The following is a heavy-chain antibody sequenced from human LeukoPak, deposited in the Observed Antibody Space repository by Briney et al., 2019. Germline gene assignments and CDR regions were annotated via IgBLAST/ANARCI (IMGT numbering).Heavy chain of an antibody. V-gene: IGHV5-51*01. J-gene: IGHJ3*02. CDR2: IYPGDSDT. D-gene: IGHD3-3*01. Sequence: GESLKISCQGSGYTFATYWIGWVRQMPGKGLEWMGIIYPGDSDTRYSPSFEGQVTISADKSISTAYLQWSSLKASDTAMYYCARSRRVDFWSGYYPQCAFDIWGQGTMVTVSS. CDR3: ARSRRVDFWSGYYPQCAFDI. CDR1: GYTFATYW.